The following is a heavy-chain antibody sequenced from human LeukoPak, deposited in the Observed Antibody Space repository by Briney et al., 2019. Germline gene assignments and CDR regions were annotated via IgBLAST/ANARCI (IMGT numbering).Heavy chain of an antibody. CDR3: ARDRYSSGWHTNWFDP. D-gene: IGHD6-19*01. J-gene: IGHJ5*02. V-gene: IGHV1-18*01. CDR1: GYTFTSYG. Sequence: ASVKVSCKASGYTFTSYGISWVRQAPGQGLEWMGWISAYNGNTNYAQKLQGRVTMTTDTSTSTAYMELRSLRSDDTAVYYCARDRYSSGWHTNWFDPWGQGTLVTVSS. CDR2: ISAYNGNT.